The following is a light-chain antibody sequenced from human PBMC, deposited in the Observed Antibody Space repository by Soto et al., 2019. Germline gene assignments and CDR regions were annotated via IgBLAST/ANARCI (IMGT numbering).Light chain of an antibody. CDR1: QSVSSK. CDR2: GAS. Sequence: EIVMTQSPATLSVSPGERATLSCRASQSVSSKLAWYQQKPGQAPRVLIYGASTRATGIPARFSGGGSGTEFTLTISSLQSEDFAVYYCQQYNDWPPTWTFGQGTRVEIK. J-gene: IGKJ1*01. V-gene: IGKV3-15*01. CDR3: QQYNDWPPTWT.